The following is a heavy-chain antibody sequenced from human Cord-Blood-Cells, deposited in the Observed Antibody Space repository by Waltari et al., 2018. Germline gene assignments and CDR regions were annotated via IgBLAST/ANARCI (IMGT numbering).Heavy chain of an antibody. D-gene: IGHD3-10*01. J-gene: IGHJ4*02. V-gene: IGHV4-34*01. Sequence: QVQLQQWGAGLLKPSETLSLTCAVYGGSFSGYYWSWIRQPPGKGLEWIGEINHSGSTNYNPSLKRRVTISVDTSKNQFSLKLSSVTAADTAVYYCASVMVRGVLSDYWGQGTLVTVSS. CDR2: INHSGST. CDR1: GGSFSGYY. CDR3: ASVMVRGVLSDY.